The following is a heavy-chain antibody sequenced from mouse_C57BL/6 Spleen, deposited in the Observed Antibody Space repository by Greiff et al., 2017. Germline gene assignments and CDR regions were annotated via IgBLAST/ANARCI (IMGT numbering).Heavy chain of an antibody. Sequence: EVHLVQSGGGLVQPKGSLKLSCAASGFSFNTYAMHWVRQAPGKGLEWVARIRSKSNNYATYYADSVKDRFTISTVDTDSMLYLQMNNFKTEDTAMYYCLRQDYSGYVDVWGTGTTVTVSS. CDR2: IRSKSNNYAT. V-gene: IGHV10-1*01. CDR3: LRQDYSGYVDV. D-gene: IGHD1-1*01. CDR1: GFSFNTYA. J-gene: IGHJ1*03.